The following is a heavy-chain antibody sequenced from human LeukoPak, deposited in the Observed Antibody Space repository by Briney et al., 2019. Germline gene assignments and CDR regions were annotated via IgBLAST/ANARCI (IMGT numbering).Heavy chain of an antibody. J-gene: IGHJ4*02. CDR1: GFTFSDFW. Sequence: GGSLRLSCAASGFTFSDFWMSWVRQAPGKGLEWVANIRQDGGEKYYVDSVKGRFTISRDNAKNSLYLQMNSLRAEDTAVYYCARDSSGTVVVIPYYFDYWGQGTLVTVSS. CDR3: ARDSSGTVVVIPYYFDY. D-gene: IGHD3-22*01. CDR2: IRQDGGEK. V-gene: IGHV3-7*01.